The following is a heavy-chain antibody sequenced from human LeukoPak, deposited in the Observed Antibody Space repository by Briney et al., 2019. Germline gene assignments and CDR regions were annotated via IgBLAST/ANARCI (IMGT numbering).Heavy chain of an antibody. CDR1: GFTFSDYY. CDR3: ARSQLDRGSWYSSPGIFDY. D-gene: IGHD6-13*01. J-gene: IGHJ4*02. Sequence: GGSLILSCAASGFTFSDYYMSWIRQAPGKGLEWVSYISSSGSTIYYADSVKGRFTISRDNAKNSLSLQMNSLRAEDTAVYYCARSQLDRGSWYSSPGIFDYWGQGTLVTVSS. CDR2: ISSSGSTI. V-gene: IGHV3-11*01.